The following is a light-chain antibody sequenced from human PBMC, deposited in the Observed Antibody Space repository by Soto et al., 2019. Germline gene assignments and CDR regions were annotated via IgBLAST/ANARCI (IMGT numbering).Light chain of an antibody. Sequence: QSVLTQPASVSGSPVQSITISCTGTSSDVGGFDFVSWFQRRPGKAPRLIIYEVTNRPSGISDRFSGSKSGNTASLTISGIQAEDEADYFCSSYIKTTTIYVLGSGNKVTLL. CDR3: SSYIKTTTIYV. CDR2: EVT. J-gene: IGLJ1*01. CDR1: SSDVGGFDF. V-gene: IGLV2-14*01.